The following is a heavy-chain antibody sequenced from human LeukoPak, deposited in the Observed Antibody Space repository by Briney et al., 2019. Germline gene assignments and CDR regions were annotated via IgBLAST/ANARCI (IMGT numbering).Heavy chain of an antibody. D-gene: IGHD2-2*01. CDR1: GFTSSSYA. J-gene: IGHJ4*02. CDR3: ARSGDLVVVPAAVAL. Sequence: GRSLRVSCAASGFTSSSYAMHWVRQAPGKGLEWVATILSDGTNKYYADSVKGRFTISRDNFKNIMYLQMNSLRAEDTAVYFCARSGDLVVVPAAVALGGQGTLVTVSS. CDR2: ILSDGTNK. V-gene: IGHV3-30-3*01.